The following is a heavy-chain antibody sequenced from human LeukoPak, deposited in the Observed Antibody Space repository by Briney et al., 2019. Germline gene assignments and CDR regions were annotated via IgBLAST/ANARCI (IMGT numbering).Heavy chain of an antibody. V-gene: IGHV3-53*01. CDR3: AKDLIAAADTNYFDY. D-gene: IGHD6-13*01. J-gene: IGHJ4*02. Sequence: GGSLRLSCAASGFTVSSNYMSWVRQAPGKGLEWVSVIYSCGSTYYADSVKGRFTISKDNSKNTLYLQMNSLRAEDTAVYYCAKDLIAAADTNYFDYWGQGTLVTVSS. CDR1: GFTVSSNY. CDR2: IYSCGST.